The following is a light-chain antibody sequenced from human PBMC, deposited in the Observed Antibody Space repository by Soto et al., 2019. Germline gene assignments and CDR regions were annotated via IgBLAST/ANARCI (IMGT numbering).Light chain of an antibody. V-gene: IGKV3-15*01. CDR1: QSVGTY. CDR2: GAS. J-gene: IGKJ1*01. CDR3: QQYNDWPRT. Sequence: EIVMTQSPATLSVSPGERATLSCRASQSVGTYLAWYQQKPGQAPRLLIYGASTRAAGISPRFSGGGSGTEFTLTISSLQSEDFAVYYCQQYNDWPRTFGQATKVGIK.